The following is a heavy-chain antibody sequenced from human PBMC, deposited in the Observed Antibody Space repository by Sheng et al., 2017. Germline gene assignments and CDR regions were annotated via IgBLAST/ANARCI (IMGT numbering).Heavy chain of an antibody. J-gene: IGHJ5*02. CDR3: ARGIVGRELSSSGWWRGWFDP. CDR1: GGSFSGYY. CDR2: INHSGST. Sequence: QVQLQQWGAGLLKPSETLSLTCAVYGGSFSGYYWSWIRQPPGKGLEWIGEINHSGSTNYNPSLKSRVTISVDTSKNQFSLKLSSVTAADTAVYYCARGIVGRELSSSGWWRGWFDPWGQGTLVTVSS. V-gene: IGHV4-34*01. D-gene: IGHD6-19*01.